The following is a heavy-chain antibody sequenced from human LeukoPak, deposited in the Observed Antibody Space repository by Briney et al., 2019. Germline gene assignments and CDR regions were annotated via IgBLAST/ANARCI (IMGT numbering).Heavy chain of an antibody. D-gene: IGHD2-8*01. CDR1: GFTFSSYG. J-gene: IGHJ4*02. Sequence: GRSLRLSCAASGFTFSSYGMHWVRQAPGKGLEWVAVISYDGSNKYYADSVKGRFTISRDNSKNTLYLRMNSLRAEDTAVYYCAVPMVYAMSRFDYWGQGTLVTVSS. CDR2: ISYDGSNK. CDR3: AVPMVYAMSRFDY. V-gene: IGHV3-30*03.